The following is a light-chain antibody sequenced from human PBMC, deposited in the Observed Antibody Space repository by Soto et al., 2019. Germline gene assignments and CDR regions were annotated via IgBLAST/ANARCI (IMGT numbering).Light chain of an antibody. CDR3: SSYRSSSTYV. CDR2: DVI. V-gene: IGLV2-14*03. CDR1: SSDVGCYKY. Sequence: QSALTQPASVSGSPGQSITISCTGTSSDVGCYKYVSWYQQHPGKAPKLMIYDVINRPSGVSNRFSGSKSGNTASLTISGLQAEDEADYYCSSYRSSSTYVFGTGTKLTVL. J-gene: IGLJ1*01.